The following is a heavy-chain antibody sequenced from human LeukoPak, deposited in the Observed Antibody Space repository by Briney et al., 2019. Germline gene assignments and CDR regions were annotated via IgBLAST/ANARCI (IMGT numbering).Heavy chain of an antibody. Sequence: ASVKVSCKTSGYTFTYYYIHWMRHAPGQGHQWMGCINPYTGAAHSAEKYHGRVTMTRYTSIRTVYLDLTRLISDDTAVYYCARAMDASGRYDFWSGTRDCFDYWGQGTLVSVSS. V-gene: IGHV1-2*02. CDR1: GYTFTYYY. CDR3: ARAMDASGRYDFWSGTRDCFDY. J-gene: IGHJ4*02. D-gene: IGHD3-3*01. CDR2: INPYTGAA.